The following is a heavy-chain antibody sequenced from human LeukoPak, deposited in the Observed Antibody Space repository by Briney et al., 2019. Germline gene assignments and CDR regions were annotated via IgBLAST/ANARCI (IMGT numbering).Heavy chain of an antibody. CDR1: GGSISSGGYY. J-gene: IGHJ4*02. D-gene: IGHD3-3*01. V-gene: IGHV4-30-2*01. CDR3: ARHVANSGYYPSDY. CDR2: IYHSGST. Sequence: SQTLSLTCAVSGGSISSGGYYWSWIRQPPGKGLEWIGYIYHSGSTYYNPSLKSRVTISVDRSKNQFSLKLSSVTAADTAVYYCARHVANSGYYPSDYWGQGTLVTVSS.